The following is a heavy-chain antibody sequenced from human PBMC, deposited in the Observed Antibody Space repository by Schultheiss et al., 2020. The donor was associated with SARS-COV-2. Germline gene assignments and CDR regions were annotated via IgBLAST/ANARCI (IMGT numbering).Heavy chain of an antibody. CDR3: AREGPITMVRGYYFDY. CDR2: ISGSGGST. J-gene: IGHJ4*02. V-gene: IGHV3-23*01. Sequence: GGSLRLSFAASGFTFSSYSMNWVRQAPGKGLEWVSAISGSGGSTYYADSVKGRFTISRDNSKNSLYLQMNSLRAEDTAVYYCAREGPITMVRGYYFDYWGQGTLVTVSS. CDR1: GFTFSSYS. D-gene: IGHD3-10*01.